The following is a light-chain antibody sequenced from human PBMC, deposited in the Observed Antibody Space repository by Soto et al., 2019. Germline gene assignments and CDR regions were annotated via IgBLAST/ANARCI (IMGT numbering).Light chain of an antibody. CDR2: WAS. Sequence: DIVMTQAPDSLAVSLGETATINCRSSQSVFFYSNNKNYLAWYQQRPGQPPKLLIYWASTRVSGVPDRFTGGGSGTDFTLTISSLQAEDVAVYYCQQYYTSPYTFGQGTKLEIK. CDR1: QSVFFYSNNKNY. J-gene: IGKJ2*01. CDR3: QQYYTSPYT. V-gene: IGKV4-1*01.